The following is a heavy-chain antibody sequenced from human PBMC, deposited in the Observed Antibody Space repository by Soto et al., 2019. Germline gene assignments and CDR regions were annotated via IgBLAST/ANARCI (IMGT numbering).Heavy chain of an antibody. V-gene: IGHV3-15*07. J-gene: IGHJ4*01. D-gene: IGHD1-26*01. CDR3: PTASHMTNIIVRFNY. CDR2: VKSKTDGGTT. Sequence: PGLTLTTSCASSVTTCSKAWSEVIPPAPEKVLEWVGRVKSKTDGGTTDFAAPVKGRFAISRDDSKNKVYLEMNSLKTEDTAITFCPTASHMTNIIVRFNYWGHGTLVTVS. CDR1: VTTCSKAW.